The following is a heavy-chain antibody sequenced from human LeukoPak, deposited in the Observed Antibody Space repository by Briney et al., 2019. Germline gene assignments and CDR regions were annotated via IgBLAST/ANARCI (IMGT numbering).Heavy chain of an antibody. CDR3: ARDLESIFDY. V-gene: IGHV3-21*01. Sequence: PGGSLRLSCAASGFTFSSYSMNWVRQAPGKGLEWVSSISSSSSYIYYADSVKGRFTISRDNAKNSLYLQMSSLRAEDTAVYYCARDLESIFDYWGQGTLVTVSS. CDR1: GFTFSSYS. D-gene: IGHD3-3*02. J-gene: IGHJ4*02. CDR2: ISSSSSYI.